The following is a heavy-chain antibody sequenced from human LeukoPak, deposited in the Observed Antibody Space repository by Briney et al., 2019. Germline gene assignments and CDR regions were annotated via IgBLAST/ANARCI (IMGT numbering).Heavy chain of an antibody. CDR1: GYTFTSYD. J-gene: IGHJ4*02. Sequence: ASVKVSCKASGYTFTSYDINWVRQATGQGLEWTGWMNPNSGNTGYAQKFQGRVTMTRNTSISTAYMELSSLRSEDTAVYYCATRIRQYDRLDGGDHGYWGQGTLVTVSS. CDR3: ATRIRQYDRLDGGDHGY. V-gene: IGHV1-8*01. D-gene: IGHD3-16*01. CDR2: MNPNSGNT.